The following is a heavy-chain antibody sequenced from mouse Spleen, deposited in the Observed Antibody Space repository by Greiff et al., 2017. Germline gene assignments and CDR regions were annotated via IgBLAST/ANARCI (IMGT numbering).Heavy chain of an antibody. D-gene: IGHD1-1*01. CDR2: INPGSGGT. CDR1: GYAFTNYL. J-gene: IGHJ3*01. Sequence: QVHVKQSGAELVRPGTSVKVSCKASGYAFTNYLIEWVKQRPGQGLEWIGVINPGSGGTNYNEKFKGKATLTADKSSSTAYMQLSSLTSDDSAVYFCARGYYGSSSFAYWGQGTLVTVSA. V-gene: IGHV1-54*01. CDR3: ARGYYGSSSFAY.